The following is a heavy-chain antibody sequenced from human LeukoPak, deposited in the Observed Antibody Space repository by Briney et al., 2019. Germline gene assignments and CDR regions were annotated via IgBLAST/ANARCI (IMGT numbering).Heavy chain of an antibody. CDR1: GGPISSYY. D-gene: IGHD3-22*01. CDR2: IYYSGST. Sequence: SETRSLTCTVSGGPISSYYWSWIRQPPGKGLEWIGYIYYSGSTNYNPSLRSRVTISVDTPKNQFSLRLSSVTAADTAVYYCAREQHYYDSSGYYGLGCFDPWGQGTLVTVSS. CDR3: AREQHYYDSSGYYGLGCFDP. J-gene: IGHJ5*02. V-gene: IGHV4-59*01.